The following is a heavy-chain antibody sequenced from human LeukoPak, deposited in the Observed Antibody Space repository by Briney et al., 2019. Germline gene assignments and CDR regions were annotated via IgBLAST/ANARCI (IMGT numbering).Heavy chain of an antibody. V-gene: IGHV3-48*03. D-gene: IGHD3-22*01. Sequence: GGSLRLSCAASGFTFSSYEMNWVRQAPGKGLEWVSYISSSGSTIYYADSVKGRFTISRDNAKNSLYLQMNSLRAEDTAVYYCAREGYYDSSGYSAFFDYWGQGTLVTVSS. CDR2: ISSSGSTI. CDR3: AREGYYDSSGYSAFFDY. J-gene: IGHJ4*02. CDR1: GFTFSSYE.